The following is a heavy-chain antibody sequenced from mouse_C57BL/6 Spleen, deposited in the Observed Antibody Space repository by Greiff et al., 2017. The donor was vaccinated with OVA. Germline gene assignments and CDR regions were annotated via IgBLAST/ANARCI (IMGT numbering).Heavy chain of an antibody. Sequence: QVQLQQSGTELVKPGASVKLSCKASGYTFTSYWMHWVKQRPGQGLEWIGNINPSNGGTNYNEKFKSKATLTVDKSSSTAYMQLSSLTSEDSAVYYCARSVTTVVATGYFDYWGQGTTLTVSS. CDR3: ARSVTTVVATGYFDY. CDR2: INPSNGGT. D-gene: IGHD1-1*01. J-gene: IGHJ2*01. CDR1: GYTFTSYW. V-gene: IGHV1-53*01.